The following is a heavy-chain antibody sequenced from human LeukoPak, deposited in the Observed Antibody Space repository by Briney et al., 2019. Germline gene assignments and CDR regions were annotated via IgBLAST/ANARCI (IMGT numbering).Heavy chain of an antibody. J-gene: IGHJ4*02. CDR2: IRYDGSNK. CDR1: GFTFSSYG. CDR3: AKPYYYDSSGYYPFDY. Sequence: GGSLRLSCAASGFTFSSYGMHWVRLAPGKGLEWVAFIRYDGSNKYYADSVKGRFTISRDNSKNTLYLQMNSLRAEDTAVYYCAKPYYYDSSGYYPFDYWGQGTLVTVSS. D-gene: IGHD3-22*01. V-gene: IGHV3-30*02.